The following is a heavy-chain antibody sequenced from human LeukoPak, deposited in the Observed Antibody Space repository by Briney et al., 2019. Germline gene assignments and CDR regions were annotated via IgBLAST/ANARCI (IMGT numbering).Heavy chain of an antibody. Sequence: PGGSLRLSCAASGFTFSSYGVHWVRQAPGKGLEWVAVIWCDGSNKYYADSVKGRFTISRDNSKNTLYLQMNSLRAEDTAVYYCAKGGYCTNGVCSARHDAFDIWGQGTMVTVSS. CDR3: AKGGYCTNGVCSARHDAFDI. CDR2: IWCDGSNK. V-gene: IGHV3-33*06. CDR1: GFTFSSYG. J-gene: IGHJ3*02. D-gene: IGHD2-8*01.